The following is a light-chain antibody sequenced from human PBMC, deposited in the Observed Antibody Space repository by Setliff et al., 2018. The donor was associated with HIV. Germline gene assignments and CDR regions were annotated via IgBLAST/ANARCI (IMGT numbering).Light chain of an antibody. CDR3: QQSYSTPRT. Sequence: DIQMTQFPSSLSASVGDRVTITCRASQTIRRYLNWYQQTPGQAPKLLIYGASSLQSGVPSRFSGSGSGTEFTLTISSLQPEDFATYYCQQSYSTPRTFGQGTKVDIK. CDR2: GAS. V-gene: IGKV1-39*01. J-gene: IGKJ1*01. CDR1: QTIRRY.